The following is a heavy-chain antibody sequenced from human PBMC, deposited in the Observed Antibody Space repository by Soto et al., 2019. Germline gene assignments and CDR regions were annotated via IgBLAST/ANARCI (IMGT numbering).Heavy chain of an antibody. CDR2: IYSSGET. J-gene: IGHJ4*02. V-gene: IGHV4-4*07. CDR3: ARASQCKSYFDCFAGIDY. D-gene: IGHD3-9*01. CDR1: SASISGLY. Sequence: QVQLQESGPGLVRPSETLSLTCTVSSASISGLYWTWIRQPAGKGLEWIGRIYSSGETNYNPSLTGRVIMSLDTSKNQFSLNLTSVTAADTAVYYCARASQCKSYFDCFAGIDYWGQGTLVTVSS.